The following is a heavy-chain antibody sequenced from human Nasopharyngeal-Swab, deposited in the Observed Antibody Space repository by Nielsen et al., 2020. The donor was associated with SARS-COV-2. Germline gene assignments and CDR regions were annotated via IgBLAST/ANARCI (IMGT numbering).Heavy chain of an antibody. V-gene: IGHV3-33*01. CDR2: IWYDGSNK. CDR1: GFTFSSYG. CDR3: ARDFSEKGYYYYGMDV. D-gene: IGHD1-26*01. Sequence: GESLKISCAASGFTFSSYGMHWVRQAPGKGLEWVAVIWYDGSNKYYADSVKGRFTISRDNSKNTLYLQMNSLGAEDTAVYYCARDFSEKGYYYYGMDVWGQGTTVTVSS. J-gene: IGHJ6*02.